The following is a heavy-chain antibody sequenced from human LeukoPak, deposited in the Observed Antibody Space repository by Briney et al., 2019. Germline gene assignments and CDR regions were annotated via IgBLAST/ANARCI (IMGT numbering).Heavy chain of an antibody. CDR2: ISGSGDST. Sequence: GGSLRLSCAASGFTFSTYAMSWVRQAPGKGLEWVSGISGSGDSTNYADSVKGRFTISRDNSKNTQHLQMNSLRAEDTAVYHCARGSYNPFDYWGQGTLVTVSS. J-gene: IGHJ4*02. V-gene: IGHV3-23*01. CDR3: ARGSYNPFDY. D-gene: IGHD3-16*01. CDR1: GFTFSTYA.